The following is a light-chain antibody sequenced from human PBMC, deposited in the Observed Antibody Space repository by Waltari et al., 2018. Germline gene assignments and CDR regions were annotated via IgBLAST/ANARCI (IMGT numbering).Light chain of an antibody. CDR2: KAA. CDR1: QSISSW. V-gene: IGKV1-5*03. CDR3: QQYNGYFLT. J-gene: IGKJ1*01. Sequence: DIQMTQSPSTLSASVGDRVTLPCRASQSISSWLAWYQPKPGKAPNILIYKAASLERGVPSMFSGSGSGTEFTLTISSLQPDDFATYDCQQYNGYFLTFGQGTKVEIK.